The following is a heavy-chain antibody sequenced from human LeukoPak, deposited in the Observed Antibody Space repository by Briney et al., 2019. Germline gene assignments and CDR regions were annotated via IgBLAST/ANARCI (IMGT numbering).Heavy chain of an antibody. Sequence: SVKVSGKASGGTCSSYAISWVRQAPGQGLEWMGEIIPIFGTANYAQKFQGRVTMTRDTSISTAYMELSRLRSDDTAVYYCARGGGLAVAGSGDYWGQGTLVTVSS. J-gene: IGHJ4*02. CDR3: ARGGGLAVAGSGDY. V-gene: IGHV1-69*05. CDR1: GGTCSSYA. CDR2: IIPIFGTA. D-gene: IGHD6-19*01.